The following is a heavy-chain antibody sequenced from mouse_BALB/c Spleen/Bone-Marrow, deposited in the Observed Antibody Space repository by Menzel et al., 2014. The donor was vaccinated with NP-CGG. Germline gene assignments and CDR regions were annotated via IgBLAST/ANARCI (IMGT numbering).Heavy chain of an antibody. V-gene: IGHV14-3*02. CDR1: GFNIKDTY. CDR3: ARYYYGSSLFAY. D-gene: IGHD1-1*01. J-gene: IGHJ3*01. Sequence: EVQLQQSGAELVKPGASVKLSCTASGFNIKDTYMYWVKQRPEQGLEWIGRIDPANSNTKYDPKFQDKATITADTSSNTAYLQLSSLTSEDTAVYYCARYYYGSSLFAYWGQGTLVTVSA. CDR2: IDPANSNT.